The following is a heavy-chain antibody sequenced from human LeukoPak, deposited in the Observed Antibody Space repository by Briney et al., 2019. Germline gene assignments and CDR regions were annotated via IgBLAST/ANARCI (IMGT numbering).Heavy chain of an antibody. CDR1: GFTFSSYW. J-gene: IGHJ4*02. D-gene: IGHD6-13*01. V-gene: IGHV3-74*01. CDR3: ARVGAAAGTGFGY. CDR2: INSDGSST. Sequence: GGSLRLSCAASGFTFSSYWMHWVRQAPGKGLVWVSRINSDGSSTSYADSVKGPFTISRDNAKNTLYLQMNSLRAEDTAVYYCARVGAAAGTGFGYWGQGTLVTVSS.